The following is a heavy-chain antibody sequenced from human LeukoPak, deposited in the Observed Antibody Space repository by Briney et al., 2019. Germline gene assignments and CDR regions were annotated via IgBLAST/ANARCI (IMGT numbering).Heavy chain of an antibody. CDR1: GYTFTDYY. V-gene: IGHV1-2*02. CDR2: IDPDSGGT. D-gene: IGHD3-22*01. J-gene: IGHJ3*02. CDR3: AREYYDSSGTKYAFDI. Sequence: ASVKVSCKAPGYTFTDYYIHWVRQAPGPGLEWMGCIDPDSGGTKYGQKFQGRVTMTRETSINTAYMELSRLRSDDTAVYYCAREYYDSSGTKYAFDIWGQGTMVTVSS.